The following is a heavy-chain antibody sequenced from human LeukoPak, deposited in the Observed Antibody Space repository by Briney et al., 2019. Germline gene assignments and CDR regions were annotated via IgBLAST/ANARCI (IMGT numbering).Heavy chain of an antibody. D-gene: IGHD3-16*02. CDR1: RFTFSSYA. V-gene: IGHV3-23*01. Sequence: GGSLSLSCAASRFTFSSYAMTWVRQAPGKGLEWVSSVSGSGYTTYYADSVKGRLTISRDNSKNTLYLQMNSLRAEDTAVYYCAKCGLRLGELSSFDYWGQGTLVTVSS. CDR3: AKCGLRLGELSSFDY. J-gene: IGHJ4*02. CDR2: VSGSGYTT.